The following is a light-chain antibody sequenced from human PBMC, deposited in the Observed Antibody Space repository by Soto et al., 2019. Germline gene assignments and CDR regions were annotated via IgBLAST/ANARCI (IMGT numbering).Light chain of an antibody. CDR2: ASS. V-gene: IGKV1-39*01. J-gene: IGKJ4*01. CDR3: QQSHSNIQDLT. CDR1: QSVSNH. Sequence: DIQMTQSPSSLSASVGDRVTITCRASQSVSNHLNWYQQKPGKATKLLIYASSSLQSGVPSRFSGSGSGTDFTLTIISLQPEDFATYYCQQSHSNIQDLTFGGGTKVEIK.